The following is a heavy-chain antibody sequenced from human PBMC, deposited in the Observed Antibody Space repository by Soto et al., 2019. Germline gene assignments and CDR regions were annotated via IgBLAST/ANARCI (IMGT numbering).Heavy chain of an antibody. D-gene: IGHD1-26*01. CDR3: TTDSRTTLPEIRFDY. CDR2: VKSKADGGSG. V-gene: IGHV3-15*07. CDR1: GFPFNNAW. J-gene: IGHJ4*01. Sequence: GGSLRLSCAASGFPFNNAWINWVRQVPGKGLEWVGQVKSKADGGSGDYAAPVKGRFVVSRDDSKDIVYLQMNSLKIEDTGVYYCTTDSRTTLPEIRFDYWGHGTQVTVSS.